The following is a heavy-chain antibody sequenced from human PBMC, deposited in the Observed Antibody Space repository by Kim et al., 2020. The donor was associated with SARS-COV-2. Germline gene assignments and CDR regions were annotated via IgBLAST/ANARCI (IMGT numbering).Heavy chain of an antibody. D-gene: IGHD3-9*01. CDR1: GYSFTSYW. CDR3: ARLMHYDILTGYRYYFDY. Sequence: GESLKMSCKGSGYSFTSYWISWVRQMPGKGLEWMGRIDPSDSYTNYSPSFQGHVTISADKSISTAYLQWSSLKASDTAMYYCARLMHYDILTGYRYYFDYWGQGTLVTVSS. J-gene: IGHJ4*02. CDR2: IDPSDSYT. V-gene: IGHV5-10-1*01.